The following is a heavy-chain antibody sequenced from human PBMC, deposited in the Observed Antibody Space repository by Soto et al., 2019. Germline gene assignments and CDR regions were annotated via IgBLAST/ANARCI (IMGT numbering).Heavy chain of an antibody. J-gene: IGHJ6*02. CDR3: ARSSPPGTGTNYYYGMDV. CDR2: IIPIFGTA. Sequence: SVKVSCKVSGGTFSSYAISWVRQAPGQGLEWMGGIIPIFGTANYAQKFQGRVTITADESTSTAYMELSSLRSEDTAVYYCARSSPPGTGTNYYYGMDVWGQGTTVTVSS. V-gene: IGHV1-69*13. D-gene: IGHD1-1*01. CDR1: GGTFSSYA.